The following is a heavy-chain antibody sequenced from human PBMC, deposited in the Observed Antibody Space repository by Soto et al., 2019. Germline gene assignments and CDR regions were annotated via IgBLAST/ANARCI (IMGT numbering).Heavy chain of an antibody. V-gene: IGHV1-69*01. CDR3: DISGGRHSGGIAY. CDR2: IIPIFGTA. CDR1: GGTFSSYS. D-gene: IGHD1-26*01. J-gene: IGHJ4*02. Sequence: QVQLVQSGAEVKKPGSSVKVSCKASGGTFSSYSINWVRQAPGQGLEWMGEIIPIFGTANYAQKFQGRVTITADESTSKAYMELSSLRAEDTAVYYWDISGGRHSGGIAYWGQGTLVTVSS.